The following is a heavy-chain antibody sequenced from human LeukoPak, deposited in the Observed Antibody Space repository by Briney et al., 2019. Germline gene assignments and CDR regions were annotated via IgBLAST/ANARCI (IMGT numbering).Heavy chain of an antibody. Sequence: ASVKVSCKASGYTFTSYYMHWVRPAPGRGLEWMGIINPSGGSTSYAQKLQGRVTMTRDTCTSTVYMELSSLRSEDTAVYYCASSRGAFDIWGQGTMVTVSS. V-gene: IGHV1-46*04. J-gene: IGHJ3*02. CDR1: GYTFTSYY. CDR3: ASSRGAFDI. CDR2: INPSGGST.